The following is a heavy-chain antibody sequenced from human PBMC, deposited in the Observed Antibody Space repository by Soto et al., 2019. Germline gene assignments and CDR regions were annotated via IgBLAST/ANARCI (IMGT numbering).Heavy chain of an antibody. CDR1: GYAFTTYG. CDR2: ISAHNGNT. Sequence: QVHLVQSGAEVKKPGASVKVSCKGSGYAFTTYGITWVRQAPGQGLEWMGWISAHNGNTNYAQKLQGRVTVTRDTSTITADMELRSLRSDDTAVYYCASGRYGDYWGQGALVTVSS. V-gene: IGHV1-18*01. J-gene: IGHJ4*02. D-gene: IGHD1-26*01. CDR3: ASGRYGDY.